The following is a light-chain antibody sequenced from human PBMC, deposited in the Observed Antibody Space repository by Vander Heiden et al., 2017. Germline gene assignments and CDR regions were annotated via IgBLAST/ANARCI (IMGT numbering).Light chain of an antibody. CDR1: QGISSY. V-gene: IGKV1-8*01. Sequence: AIRMTHSPSSFSASTEDSVTIPFRASQGISSYLAWYQQKPGKAPKLLIYAASTLQSGVPSRFSGSGSGTDFTLTISCLQSEDFATYYCQQYYSYPRTFGQGTKVEIK. J-gene: IGKJ1*01. CDR3: QQYYSYPRT. CDR2: AAS.